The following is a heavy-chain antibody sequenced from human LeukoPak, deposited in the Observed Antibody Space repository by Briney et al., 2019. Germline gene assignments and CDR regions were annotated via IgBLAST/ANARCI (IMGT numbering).Heavy chain of an antibody. D-gene: IGHD3-3*01. Sequence: GGSLRLSCAASGFTVSSNYMSWVRQAPGKGLEGVSVIYSGGSTYYADSVKGRFTISRDNSKNTLYLQMNSLSAEDTAVYYCARALYDFWSGYTLDYWGQGTLVTVSS. V-gene: IGHV3-66*02. CDR3: ARALYDFWSGYTLDY. CDR2: IYSGGST. J-gene: IGHJ4*02. CDR1: GFTVSSNY.